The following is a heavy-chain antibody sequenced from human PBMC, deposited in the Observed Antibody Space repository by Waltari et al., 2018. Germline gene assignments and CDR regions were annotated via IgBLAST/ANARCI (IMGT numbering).Heavy chain of an antibody. CDR1: GGSISSYY. CDR3: VRDNGRIAAAANWFDP. Sequence: QVQLQESGPGLVKPSETLSLTCTVSGGSISSYYWSWIRQPAGKGLEWIGRIYTSGSTNYNPSLKSRVTMSVDTSKNQFSLKLSSVTAADTAVYYCVRDNGRIAAAANWFDPWGQGTLVTVSS. V-gene: IGHV4-4*07. J-gene: IGHJ5*02. D-gene: IGHD6-13*01. CDR2: IYTSGST.